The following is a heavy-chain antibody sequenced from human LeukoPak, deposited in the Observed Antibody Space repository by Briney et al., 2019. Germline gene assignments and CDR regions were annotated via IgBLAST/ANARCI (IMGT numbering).Heavy chain of an antibody. Sequence: ASVKVSCKVSGYTLTELSMHWVRQAPGKGLEWMGGFDPEDGETIYAQKFQGRVTMTRDTSTSTVYMELSSLRSEDTAVYYCARAQRDKFSQLWIPDFDYWGQGTLVTVSS. D-gene: IGHD5-18*01. CDR1: GYTLTELS. CDR2: FDPEDGET. CDR3: ARAQRDKFSQLWIPDFDY. J-gene: IGHJ4*02. V-gene: IGHV1-24*01.